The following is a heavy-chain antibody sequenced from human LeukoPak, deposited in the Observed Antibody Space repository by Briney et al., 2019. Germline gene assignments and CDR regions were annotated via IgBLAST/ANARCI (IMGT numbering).Heavy chain of an antibody. V-gene: IGHV3-23*01. Sequence: GGSLRLSCAASGFTFSTYVMNWFRQAPGKGLEWVSTISVGAEYIFYADSVKGRFTISRDDSNNALYLQMHSLRAEDTALYHCASGPPFLKYFEYWGQGTLVTVSS. J-gene: IGHJ4*02. D-gene: IGHD3-3*01. CDR1: GFTFSTYV. CDR3: ASGPPFLKYFEY. CDR2: ISVGAEYI.